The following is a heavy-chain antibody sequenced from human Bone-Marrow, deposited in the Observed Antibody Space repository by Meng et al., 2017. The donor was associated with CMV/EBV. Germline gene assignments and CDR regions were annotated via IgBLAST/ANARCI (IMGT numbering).Heavy chain of an antibody. CDR2: ISYDGSNK. Sequence: GESLKISCAASGFTFSSYAMHWVRQAPGKGLEWVAVISYDGSNKYYADSVKGRFTISRDNSKNTLYLQMNSLGAEDTAVYYCARARGSADWFDPWGQGTLVTVSS. J-gene: IGHJ5*02. V-gene: IGHV3-30-3*01. CDR3: ARARGSADWFDP. CDR1: GFTFSSYA.